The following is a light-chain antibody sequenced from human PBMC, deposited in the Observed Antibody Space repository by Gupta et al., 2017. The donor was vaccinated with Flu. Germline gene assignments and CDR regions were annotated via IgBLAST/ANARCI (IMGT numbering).Light chain of an antibody. CDR1: PDISGC. CDR2: KAS. V-gene: IGKV1-5*03. CDR3: QQYNNVMLT. J-gene: IGKJ3*01. Sequence: PSTLSASVQDRVTITCFSSPDISGCLAWYQHKPGKAPKLLLYKASTGERGVPSRFSGSGSGTEFILTISSLQPDDFATYYCQQYNNVMLTFGHGTKVDFK.